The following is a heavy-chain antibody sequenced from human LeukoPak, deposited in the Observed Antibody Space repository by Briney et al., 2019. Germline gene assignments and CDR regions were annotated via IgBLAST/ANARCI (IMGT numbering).Heavy chain of an antibody. D-gene: IGHD2-21*02. CDR2: INSDGSST. Sequence: QTGGSLRLSCAASGFTFSSYWMHWVRQAPGKGLVWVSRINSDGSSTSYADCVKGRFTISRDNAKNTLYLQMNSLRAEDTAVYYCAREYVVVTATLYNWFDPWGQGTLVTVSS. J-gene: IGHJ5*02. CDR1: GFTFSSYW. V-gene: IGHV3-74*01. CDR3: AREYVVVTATLYNWFDP.